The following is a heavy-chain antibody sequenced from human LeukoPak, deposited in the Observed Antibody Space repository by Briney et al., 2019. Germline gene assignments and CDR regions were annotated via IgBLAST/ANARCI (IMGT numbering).Heavy chain of an antibody. CDR1: GFTFSSYG. J-gene: IGHJ4*02. CDR2: ISYGGSNK. CDR3: AKEEQYSYAI. D-gene: IGHD5-18*01. V-gene: IGHV3-30*18. Sequence: PGGSLRLSCAASGFTFSSYGMHWVRQAPGKGLEWVGVISYGGSNKYYADSVKGRFTISRDNYKKTLYLQMTSLRAEDTAVYYGAKEEQYSYAIRGQGTLVTVSS.